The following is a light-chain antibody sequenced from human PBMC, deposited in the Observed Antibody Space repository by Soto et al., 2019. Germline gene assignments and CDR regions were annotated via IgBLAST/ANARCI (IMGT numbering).Light chain of an antibody. CDR2: DAS. CDR1: ENVTKW. V-gene: IGKV1-5*01. Sequence: DIQMTQSPSTLSASVGDRVTITCRASENVTKWLAWYQQEPGKAPKLLISDASTLKSGVPSRFSAGGSGTQFTLTISSLQPGDFATYFCQQYYSLYTFGQGTRLEIK. CDR3: QQYYSLYT. J-gene: IGKJ2*01.